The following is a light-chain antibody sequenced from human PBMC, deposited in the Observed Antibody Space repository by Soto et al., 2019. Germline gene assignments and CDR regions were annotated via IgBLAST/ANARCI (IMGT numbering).Light chain of an antibody. Sequence: DIQMTQSPSTLSSSVGDRVTITCRASQSISSWLAWYQQKTAKAPKLLIYKASSLESGVPSRCSGSGSGTDFTLTIRRLPPDDFASYYCQQYNSSWTFGQGTKVEIK. CDR3: QQYNSSWT. CDR2: KAS. V-gene: IGKV1-5*03. CDR1: QSISSW. J-gene: IGKJ1*01.